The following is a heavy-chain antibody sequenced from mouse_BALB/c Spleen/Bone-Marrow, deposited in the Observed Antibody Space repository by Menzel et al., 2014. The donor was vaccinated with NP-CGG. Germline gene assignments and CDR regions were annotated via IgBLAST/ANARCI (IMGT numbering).Heavy chain of an antibody. Sequence: EVKLMESGPGLVKPSQSLSLTCTVTDYSITSDYAWNWIRQFPGNKLEWMGYIRYSGSTSYNPSLKSRISITRDTSKNQFFLQLNSVTTEDTATYYCAIGSSPYYYAMDYWGQGTSVTVSS. CDR3: AIGSSPYYYAMDY. J-gene: IGHJ4*01. CDR2: IRYSGST. V-gene: IGHV3-2*02. CDR1: DYSITSDYA. D-gene: IGHD1-1*01.